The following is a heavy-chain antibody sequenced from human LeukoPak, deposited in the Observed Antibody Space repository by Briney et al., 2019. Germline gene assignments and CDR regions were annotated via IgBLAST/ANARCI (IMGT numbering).Heavy chain of an antibody. CDR1: GGSVDGYW. J-gene: IGHJ6*02. Sequence: SETLSLTCTVSGGSVDGYWWSWVRQPPGQGLEWIGHVSYGANTNYKSSLKSRVTISVDTSKNQFSLNLISVTTADTAVYYCARAGTGLRWFAPGYYGMDVWGQGTTVTVSS. D-gene: IGHD4-23*01. CDR2: VSYGANT. V-gene: IGHV4-59*02. CDR3: ARAGTGLRWFAPGYYGMDV.